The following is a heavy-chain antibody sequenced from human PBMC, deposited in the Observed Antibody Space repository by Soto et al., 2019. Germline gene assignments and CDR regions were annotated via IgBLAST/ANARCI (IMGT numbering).Heavy chain of an antibody. V-gene: IGHV4-4*07. J-gene: IGHJ6*02. D-gene: IGHD3-16*01. CDR2: FYPSGKT. Sequence: SETLSLTCTVSGGSINSYYWCWIRQPAGKGLEWIGRFYPSGKTNYNPSLKSRLTMSADTSRNQFSLNLTSVTAADTAVYYCARCGLDYGMDVWGQGTTVTVSS. CDR1: GGSINSYY. CDR3: ARCGLDYGMDV.